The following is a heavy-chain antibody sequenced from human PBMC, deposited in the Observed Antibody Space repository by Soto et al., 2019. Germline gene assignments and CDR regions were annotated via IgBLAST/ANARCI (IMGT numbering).Heavy chain of an antibody. D-gene: IGHD3-3*01. CDR3: ARDYYDFWSSYYYYGMDV. J-gene: IGHJ6*02. CDR1: GYTFTSYA. CDR2: INAGNGNT. Sequence: GASVKVSCKASGYTFTSYAMHWVRQAPGQRLEWMGWINAGNGNTKYSQKFQGRVTITRDTSASTAYMELSSLRSEDTAVYYCARDYYDFWSSYYYYGMDVWGQGTTVTVSS. V-gene: IGHV1-3*01.